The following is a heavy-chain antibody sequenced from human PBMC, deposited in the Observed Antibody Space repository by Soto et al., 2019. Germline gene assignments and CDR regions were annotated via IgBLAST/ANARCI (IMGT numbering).Heavy chain of an antibody. D-gene: IGHD2-15*01. CDR3: AKGGCSGGSCYSLSPNNWFDP. J-gene: IGHJ5*02. CDR1: GFTFSSYA. V-gene: IGHV3-23*01. CDR2: ISGSGGST. Sequence: GGSLRLSCAASGFTFSSYAMSWVRQAPGKGLEWVSAISGSGGSTYYADSVKGRFTISRDNSKNTLYLQMNSLRAEDTAVYYCAKGGCSGGSCYSLSPNNWFDPWGQGTLVTVSS.